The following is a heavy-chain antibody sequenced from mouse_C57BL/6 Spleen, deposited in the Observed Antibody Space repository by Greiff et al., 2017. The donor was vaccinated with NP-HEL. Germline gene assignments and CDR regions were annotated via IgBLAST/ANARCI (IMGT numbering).Heavy chain of an antibody. Sequence: VQLQQSGAELVRPGASVKLSCTASGFNITDDYMHWVKQRPEQGLEWIGWIDPENGDTEYASKFQGKATITADTSSTTAYLQLRSLTSEDTAVDYCSTTDYYGSSYEADWGQGTLVTVSA. J-gene: IGHJ3*01. CDR2: IDPENGDT. D-gene: IGHD1-1*01. CDR1: GFNITDDY. CDR3: STTDYYGSSYEAD. V-gene: IGHV14-4*01.